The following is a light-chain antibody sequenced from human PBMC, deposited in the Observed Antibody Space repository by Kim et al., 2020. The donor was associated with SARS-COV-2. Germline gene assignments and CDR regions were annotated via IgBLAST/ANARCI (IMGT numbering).Light chain of an antibody. Sequence: AFVGDRVTITCRASQSISSYLNWYQQKPGKAPNLLIYAASSLQSGVPSRFSGSGSGTDFTLTISSLQPEDFATYYCQQSYSTPLTFGGGTKVDIK. J-gene: IGKJ4*01. CDR1: QSISSY. CDR3: QQSYSTPLT. CDR2: AAS. V-gene: IGKV1-39*01.